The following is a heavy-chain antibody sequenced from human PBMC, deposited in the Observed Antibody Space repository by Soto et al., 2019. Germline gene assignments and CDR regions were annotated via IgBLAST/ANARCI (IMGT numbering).Heavy chain of an antibody. CDR3: ARTPPCVWRSAEGDAFDI. Sequence: SLKISCEASGYTFTSYWIGWVRQMPGKGLEWMGIIYPGDSDTRYNPSFQGQVTISADKSINTAYLHWSSLKTSDTAMYYCARTPPCVWRSAEGDAFDIWGQGTMVTVSS. D-gene: IGHD3-16*01. J-gene: IGHJ3*02. CDR1: GYTFTSYW. CDR2: IYPGDSDT. V-gene: IGHV5-51*01.